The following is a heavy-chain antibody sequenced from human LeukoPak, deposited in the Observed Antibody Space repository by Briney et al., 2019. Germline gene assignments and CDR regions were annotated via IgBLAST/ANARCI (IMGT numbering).Heavy chain of an antibody. CDR1: GGSISSGSYY. CDR2: IYTSGST. V-gene: IGHV4-61*02. CDR3: ARDRVLRILGSGSYFIDWFDP. Sequence: PSETLSLTCTVSGGSISSGSYYWSWIRQPAGKGLEWIGRIYTSGSTNYNPSLKSRVTISVDTSKSQFSLKLSSVTAADTAVYYCARDRVLRILGSGSYFIDWFDPWGQGTLVTVSS. D-gene: IGHD1-26*01. J-gene: IGHJ5*02.